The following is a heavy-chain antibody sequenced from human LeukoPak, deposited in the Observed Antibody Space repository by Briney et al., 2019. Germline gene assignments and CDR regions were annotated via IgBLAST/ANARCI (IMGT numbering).Heavy chain of an antibody. J-gene: IGHJ4*02. CDR1: GNYW. D-gene: IGHD2-2*01. V-gene: IGHV3-74*01. CDR3: VSFYETY. Sequence: GGSLRLSCAASGNYWMHWVRQAPGKGLVWVSHINSDGCWTSYADSVKGRFTISKDNAKNTVYLQMNNLRAEDTAVYYCVSFYETYWGRGTLVTVSS. CDR2: INSDGCWT.